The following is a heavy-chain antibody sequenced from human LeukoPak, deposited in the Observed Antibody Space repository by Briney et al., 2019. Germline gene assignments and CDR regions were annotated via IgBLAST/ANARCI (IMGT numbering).Heavy chain of an antibody. CDR3: ARVRDYYGPGTYPYFDY. J-gene: IGHJ4*02. D-gene: IGHD3-10*01. CDR1: GSTFNTYW. V-gene: IGHV5-51*01. Sequence: LGASLQISCNCSGSTFNTYWIAWVRPLPGKGLELMGISSPLDSSTTYSPSFQGRVSVSADKSITTAYLHWSSLQASDTAMYYCARVRDYYGPGTYPYFDYWGQGSLVTVSS. CDR2: SSPLDSST.